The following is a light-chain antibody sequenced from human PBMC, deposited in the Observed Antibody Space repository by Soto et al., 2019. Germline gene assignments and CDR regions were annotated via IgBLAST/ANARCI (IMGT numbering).Light chain of an antibody. Sequence: EIVLTQSPGTLSLSPGERATLSCRASQSVSSSYLAWYQQKPGQAPRLLIYGASSRATGIPDRFSGSWSGTDFTLTISRLEPEDVAVYYCQQYGSSPGFTFGPGTKVDIK. CDR2: GAS. CDR1: QSVSSSY. V-gene: IGKV3-20*01. CDR3: QQYGSSPGFT. J-gene: IGKJ3*01.